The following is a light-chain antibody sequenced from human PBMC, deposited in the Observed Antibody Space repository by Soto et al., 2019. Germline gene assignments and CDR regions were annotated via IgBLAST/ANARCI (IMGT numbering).Light chain of an antibody. CDR3: QQYDNLPLT. CDR2: DAS. V-gene: IGKV1-33*01. CDR1: QDISNY. Sequence: DIQMTQSPSSLSASVGARVTITCQATQDISNYLYWYQQKPGKPPKLLIYDASNLETEVPSRFRGSGSETDFTFTIRSLQSEVIATYYCQQYDNLPLTFGGGTKGEIK. J-gene: IGKJ4*01.